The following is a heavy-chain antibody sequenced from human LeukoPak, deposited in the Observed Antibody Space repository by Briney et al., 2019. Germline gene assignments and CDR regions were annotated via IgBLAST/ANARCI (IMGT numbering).Heavy chain of an antibody. CDR2: IYYSGST. CDR3: ARVEGYYYMDV. D-gene: IGHD3-3*01. CDR1: GGSISSYY. J-gene: IGHJ6*03. V-gene: IGHV4-59*01. Sequence: SETLSLTCTVSGGSISSYYRSWIRQPPGKGLEWIGYIYYSGSTNYNPSLKSRVTISVDTSKNQFSLKLSSVTAADTAVYYCARVEGYYYMDVWGKGTTVTVSS.